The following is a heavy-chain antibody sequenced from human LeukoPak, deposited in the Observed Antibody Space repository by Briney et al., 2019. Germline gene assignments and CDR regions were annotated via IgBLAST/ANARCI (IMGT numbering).Heavy chain of an antibody. J-gene: IGHJ4*02. V-gene: IGHV3-23*01. CDR1: GFTFSSYA. CDR2: ISVNGGTT. Sequence: GGSLRLSCAAPGFTFSSYAMTWVRQAPGKGLEWVSSISVNGGTTYYADSVKGRFTISRDSSKNTLYLQMNSLRAEDTAVYYCVKGGGNVRRYFEYWGQGTLVTVSS. CDR3: VKGGGNVRRYFEY. D-gene: IGHD4-23*01.